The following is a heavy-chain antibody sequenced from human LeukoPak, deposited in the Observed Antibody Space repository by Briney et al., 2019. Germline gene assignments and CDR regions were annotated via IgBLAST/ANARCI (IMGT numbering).Heavy chain of an antibody. J-gene: IGHJ5*02. CDR1: GFTVSSNY. CDR3: ARAPPGYCSGGSCSRPLDL. D-gene: IGHD2-15*01. Sequence: GGSLRLSCAASGFTVSSNYMSWVRQAPGKGLEWVSVLYSGGSIYYADSVKGRFTISRDNSRNTLYLQMSSLRAEDTAVYYCARAPPGYCSGGSCSRPLDLWGQGTLVTVSS. CDR2: LYSGGSI. V-gene: IGHV3-66*01.